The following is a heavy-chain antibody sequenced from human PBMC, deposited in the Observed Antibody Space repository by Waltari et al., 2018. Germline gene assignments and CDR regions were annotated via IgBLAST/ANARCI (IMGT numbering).Heavy chain of an antibody. D-gene: IGHD3-3*01. J-gene: IGHJ4*02. V-gene: IGHV4-31*03. CDR1: GGSISSGGYY. CDR2: IYYSGST. Sequence: QVQLQQWGAGLLKPSETLSLTCTVSGGSISSGGYYWSWIRQHPGKGLEWIGYIYYSGSTYYNPTLKSRVTISVDTSKNQFSLKLSSVTAADTAVYYCARKGDLEWSPFDYWGQGTLVTVSS. CDR3: ARKGDLEWSPFDY.